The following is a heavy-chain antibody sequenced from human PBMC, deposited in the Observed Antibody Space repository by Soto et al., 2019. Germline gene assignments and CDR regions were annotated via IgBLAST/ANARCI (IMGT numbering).Heavy chain of an antibody. CDR3: ARTQIPLRFLEGGYFDY. CDR1: GFTVSSNY. D-gene: IGHD3-3*01. V-gene: IGHV3-53*01. Sequence: GGSLRLSCAASGFTVSSNYMSWVRQAPGKGLEWVSVIYSGGSTYYADSVKGRFTISRDNSKNTLYLQMNSLRAEDTAVYYCARTQIPLRFLEGGYFDYWGQGTLVTVSS. J-gene: IGHJ4*02. CDR2: IYSGGST.